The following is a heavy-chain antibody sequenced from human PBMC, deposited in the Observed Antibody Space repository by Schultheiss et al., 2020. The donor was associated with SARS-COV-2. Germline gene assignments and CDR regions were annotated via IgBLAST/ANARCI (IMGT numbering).Heavy chain of an antibody. CDR1: GGSISSSSYY. CDR3: ARGRVGIAVAGTGY. CDR2: IYYSGST. Sequence: SETLSLTCTVSGGSISSSSYYWGWIRQPPGKGLEWIGSIYYSGSTYYNPSLKSRVTISVDTSKNQFSLKLSSVTAADTAVYYCARGRVGIAVAGTGYWGQGTLVTVSS. D-gene: IGHD6-19*01. J-gene: IGHJ4*02. V-gene: IGHV4-39*01.